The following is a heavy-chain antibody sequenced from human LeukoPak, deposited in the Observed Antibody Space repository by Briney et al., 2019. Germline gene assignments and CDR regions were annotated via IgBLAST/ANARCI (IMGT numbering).Heavy chain of an antibody. CDR2: IWYDGSKK. Sequence: GRSLRLSCAASGFTLTTYGTHWLRQAPGKGLEWVAVIWYDGSKKFYGDSVKGRFTVSRDTSENTMYLQMNTLRAEDTAVYCCARDGGSGIDYWGQGTLVTVYS. CDR1: GFTLTTYG. J-gene: IGHJ4*02. V-gene: IGHV3-33*01. CDR3: ARDGGSGIDY. D-gene: IGHD3-10*01.